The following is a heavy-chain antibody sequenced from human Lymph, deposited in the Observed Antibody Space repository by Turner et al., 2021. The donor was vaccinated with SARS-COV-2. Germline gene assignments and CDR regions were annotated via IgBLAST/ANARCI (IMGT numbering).Heavy chain of an antibody. J-gene: IGHJ6*02. V-gene: IGHV1-2*02. CDR2: INPNSGGT. CDR3: ARDVERYNDFWSGYSGGYGMDV. Sequence: QVQLVQSGAEVKKPGASVMVYCKASGYTFTSSYMHWVRQAPGHGLEWMGWINPNSGGTNYAQKFQGRVTMTRDTSISAAYMELSRLRSDDTAVYYCARDVERYNDFWSGYSGGYGMDVWGQGTTVTVSS. CDR1: GYTFTSSY. D-gene: IGHD3-3*01.